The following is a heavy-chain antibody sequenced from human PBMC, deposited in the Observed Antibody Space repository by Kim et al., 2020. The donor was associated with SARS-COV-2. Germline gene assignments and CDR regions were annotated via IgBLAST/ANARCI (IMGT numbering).Heavy chain of an antibody. CDR2: ISGDSGNT. V-gene: IGHV3-23*01. D-gene: IGHD4-17*01. CDR1: GFTFSNHA. Sequence: GGSLRLSCVVSGFTFSNHAMSWVRQAPGKGLEWVSGISGDSGNTYYAYSVKGRFTISRDNSKNTLFLQMNSLRAEDTAIYYCATCLAWTTVPPRYFDLWGRGALVTVSS. CDR3: ATCLAWTTVPPRYFDL. J-gene: IGHJ2*01.